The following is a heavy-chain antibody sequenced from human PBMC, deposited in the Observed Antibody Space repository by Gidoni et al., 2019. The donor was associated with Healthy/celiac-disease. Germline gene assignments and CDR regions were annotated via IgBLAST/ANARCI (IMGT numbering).Heavy chain of an antibody. CDR2: ISSSSSTI. Sequence: EVQLVESGGGLVQPGGSLRRSCAASGFTFSRDSMNWVRRAPGKGMEWVSYISSSSSTIYYADSVKGRFTISRDNAKNSLYLQMNSLRAEDTAVYYCARASTEIWFGELLYYFDYWGQGTLVTVSS. D-gene: IGHD3-10*01. J-gene: IGHJ4*02. CDR1: GFTFSRDS. CDR3: ARASTEIWFGELLYYFDY. V-gene: IGHV3-48*01.